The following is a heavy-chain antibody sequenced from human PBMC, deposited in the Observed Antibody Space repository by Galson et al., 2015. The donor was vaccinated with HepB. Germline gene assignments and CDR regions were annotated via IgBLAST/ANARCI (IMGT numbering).Heavy chain of an antibody. V-gene: IGHV3-74*01. CDR3: ARDGDSSGYYQVGLDY. Sequence: SLRLSCAASGFTFSSYWMHWVRQAPGKGLVWVSRINSDGSGTSYADSVKGRFTISRDNAKNTLYLQMNSLRAEDTAVYYCARDGDSSGYYQVGLDYWGQGTLVTVPS. J-gene: IGHJ4*02. CDR2: INSDGSGT. D-gene: IGHD3-22*01. CDR1: GFTFSSYW.